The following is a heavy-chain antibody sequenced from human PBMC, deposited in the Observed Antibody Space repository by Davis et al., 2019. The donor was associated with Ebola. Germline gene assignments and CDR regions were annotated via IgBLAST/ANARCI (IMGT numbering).Heavy chain of an antibody. V-gene: IGHV3-30-3*01. Sequence: GESLKISCAASGFTFSSYAMHWVRQAPGKGLEWVAVISYDGSNKYYADSVKGRFTISRDNSKNTLYLQMNSLRAEDTARYYCARGGYYDSSGYSHAAFDIWGQGTMVTVSS. CDR1: GFTFSSYA. CDR2: ISYDGSNK. J-gene: IGHJ3*02. CDR3: ARGGYYDSSGYSHAAFDI. D-gene: IGHD3-22*01.